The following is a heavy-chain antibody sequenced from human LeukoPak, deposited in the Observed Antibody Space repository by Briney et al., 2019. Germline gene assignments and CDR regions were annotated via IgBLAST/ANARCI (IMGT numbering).Heavy chain of an antibody. CDR1: GYTFTGYY. CDR2: INPNSGGT. D-gene: IGHD6-13*01. J-gene: IGHJ4*02. CDR3: ARERRVFPYQQLGDY. Sequence: ASVKVSCKASGYTFTGYYIHWVRQAPGQGLEWMGWINPNSGGTNYAQKFQGRVTMTRDTSIRTAYMELSRLRSDDTAVYYCARERRVFPYQQLGDYWGQGTLVTVSS. V-gene: IGHV1-2*02.